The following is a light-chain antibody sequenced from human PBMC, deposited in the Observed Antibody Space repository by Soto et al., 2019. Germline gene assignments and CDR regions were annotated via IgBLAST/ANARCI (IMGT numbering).Light chain of an antibody. Sequence: QSALTQPPSASGSPGQSVTISCTGTSSDVGAYKYVSWYQQYPGKAPKLMIYEVSKRPSGVPDRFSGSKSGNTASLTVSGLQDEEEADYYCTSYGGSGSWVFGGGTKLTVL. V-gene: IGLV2-8*01. J-gene: IGLJ3*02. CDR2: EVS. CDR1: SSDVGAYKY. CDR3: TSYGGSGSWV.